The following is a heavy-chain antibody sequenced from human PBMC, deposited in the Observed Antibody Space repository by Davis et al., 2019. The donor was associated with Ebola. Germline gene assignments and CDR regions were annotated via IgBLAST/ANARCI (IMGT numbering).Heavy chain of an antibody. J-gene: IGHJ3*02. D-gene: IGHD3-22*01. CDR3: ARGRITMIVVAFDI. CDR2: ISSNGGST. Sequence: GESLKISCSASGFTFSSYAMHWVRQAPGKGLEYVSAISSNGGSTYYADSVKGRFTISRDNAKNSLYLQMNSLRDEDTAVYYCARGRITMIVVAFDIWGQGTMVTVSS. CDR1: GFTFSSYA. V-gene: IGHV3-64*04.